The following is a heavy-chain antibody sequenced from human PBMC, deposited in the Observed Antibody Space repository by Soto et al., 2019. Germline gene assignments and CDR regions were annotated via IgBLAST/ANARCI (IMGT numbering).Heavy chain of an antibody. J-gene: IGHJ5*02. D-gene: IGHD3-10*01. CDR2: IYYSGST. CDR1: GGSISSGDYY. Sequence: PSETLSLTCTVSGGSISSGDYYWSWIRQPPGKGLEWIGYIYYSGSTYYNPSLKGRVTISVDTSKNHFSLKLSSVTAADTAVYYCARGVTMVRGVIIPWFDPWGQGTLVTVSS. CDR3: ARGVTMVRGVIIPWFDP. V-gene: IGHV4-30-4*01.